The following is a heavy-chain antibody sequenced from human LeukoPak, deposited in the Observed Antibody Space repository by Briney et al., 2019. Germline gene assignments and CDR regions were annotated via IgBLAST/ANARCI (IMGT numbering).Heavy chain of an antibody. CDR1: GGSISSGDYY. CDR3: ARGPPSFGESNNWFDP. D-gene: IGHD3-10*01. Sequence: SETLSLTCTVSGGSISSGDYYWSWIRQPPGKGLEWIGYIYYSGSTYYNPSLKRRVTIPVDTSKNQFSLKLSSVTAADTAVYYCARGPPSFGESNNWFDPWGQGTLVTVSS. CDR2: IYYSGST. V-gene: IGHV4-30-4*01. J-gene: IGHJ5*02.